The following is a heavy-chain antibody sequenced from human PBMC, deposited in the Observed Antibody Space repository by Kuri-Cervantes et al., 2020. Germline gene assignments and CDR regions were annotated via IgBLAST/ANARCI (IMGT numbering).Heavy chain of an antibody. Sequence: GGSLRLSCEASGFTFSSYAMHWVRQAPGKGLEWVAVISNDGTNKYYADSVKGRFTISKDNSKNTLELQMNNMGTEDTAMYYCARDYVLRYFDWSLNGMDVWGQGTTVTVSS. CDR2: ISNDGTNK. CDR3: ARDYVLRYFDWSLNGMDV. D-gene: IGHD3-9*01. J-gene: IGHJ6*02. V-gene: IGHV3-30-3*01. CDR1: GFTFSSYA.